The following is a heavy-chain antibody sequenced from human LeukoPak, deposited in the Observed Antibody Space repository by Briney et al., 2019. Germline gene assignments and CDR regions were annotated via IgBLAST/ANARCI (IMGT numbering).Heavy chain of an antibody. D-gene: IGHD6-13*01. CDR2: IYHSGST. CDR1: GGSISSGSYY. CDR3: AREHSSSWFVGYYYYYMDV. V-gene: IGHV4-39*07. J-gene: IGHJ6*03. Sequence: SETLSLTCTVSGGSISSGSYYWGWIRQPPGKGLEWIGSIYHSGSTYYNPSLKSRVTISVDTSKNQFSLKLSSVTAADTAVYYCAREHSSSWFVGYYYYYMDVWGKGTTVTVSS.